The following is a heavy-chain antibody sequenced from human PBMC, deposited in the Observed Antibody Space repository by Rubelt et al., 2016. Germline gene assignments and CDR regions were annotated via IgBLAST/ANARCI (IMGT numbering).Heavy chain of an antibody. CDR2: ISGSGGST. J-gene: IGHJ4*02. V-gene: IGHV3-23*01. D-gene: IGHD2-2*01. Sequence: GKGLEWVSAISGSGGSTYYADSVKGRFTISRDNSKNTLYLQMNSLRAEDTAVYYCARASVCSSTTCYLNSFDYWGQGTLVTVSS. CDR3: ARASVCSSTTCYLNSFDY.